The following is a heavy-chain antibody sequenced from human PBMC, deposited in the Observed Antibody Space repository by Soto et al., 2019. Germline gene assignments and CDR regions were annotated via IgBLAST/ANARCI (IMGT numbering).Heavy chain of an antibody. D-gene: IGHD6-6*01. V-gene: IGHV4-34*01. J-gene: IGHJ6*02. CDR3: ASGGIAARREYYYYGMDV. CDR2: INHSGST. Sequence: NPSETLSLTCAVYGGSFSGYYWSWIRQPPGKGLEWIGEINHSGSTNYNPSLKSRVTISVDTSKNQFSLKLSSVTAADTAVYYCASGGIAARREYYYYGMDVWGQGTTVTVSS. CDR1: GGSFSGYY.